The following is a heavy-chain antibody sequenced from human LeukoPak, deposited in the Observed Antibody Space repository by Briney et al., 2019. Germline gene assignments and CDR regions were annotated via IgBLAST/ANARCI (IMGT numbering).Heavy chain of an antibody. J-gene: IGHJ3*02. CDR2: IYYSGST. D-gene: IGHD3-10*01. CDR3: ARDGGFGENSNAFDI. CDR1: GGSISSSSYY. V-gene: IGHV4-39*07. Sequence: PSETLSLTCTVSGGSISSSSYYWGWIRQPPGKGLEWIGSIYYSGSTYYNPSLKGRVTISVDTSKNQFSLKLSSVTAADTAVYYCARDGGFGENSNAFDIWGQGTMVTVSS.